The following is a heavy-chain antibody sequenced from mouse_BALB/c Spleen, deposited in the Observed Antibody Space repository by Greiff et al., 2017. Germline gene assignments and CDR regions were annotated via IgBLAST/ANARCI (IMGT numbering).Heavy chain of an antibody. D-gene: IGHD2-4*01. CDR3: ARDYDYAWFAY. J-gene: IGHJ3*01. V-gene: IGHV5-9-4*01. Sequence: EVKLVESGGGLVKPGGSLKLSCAASGFTFSSYAMSWVRQSPEKRLEWVAEISSGGSYTYYPDTVTGRFTISRDNAKNTLYLEMSSLRSEDKAMYYCARDYDYAWFAYWGQGTLVTVSA. CDR1: GFTFSSYA. CDR2: ISSGGSYT.